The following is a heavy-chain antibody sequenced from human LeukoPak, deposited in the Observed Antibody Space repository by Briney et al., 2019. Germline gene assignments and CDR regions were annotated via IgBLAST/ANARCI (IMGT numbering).Heavy chain of an antibody. CDR1: GFTFSSYA. CDR2: ISGGGTNT. D-gene: IGHD6-19*01. Sequence: GGSLRLSCAASGFTFSSYAMSWVRQAPGKGLEWVAAISGGGTNTYYADSVKGRFTISRDNSKNTVYLQMNSLRAEDTAVYYCAKPSSVWPRGYFDYWGQGTLVTVSS. J-gene: IGHJ4*02. CDR3: AKPSSVWPRGYFDY. V-gene: IGHV3-23*01.